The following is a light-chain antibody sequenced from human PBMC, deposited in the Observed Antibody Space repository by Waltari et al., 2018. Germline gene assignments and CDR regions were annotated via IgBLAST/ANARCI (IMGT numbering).Light chain of an antibody. CDR1: QSLTKEY. CDR3: QQYGSSIMYT. V-gene: IGKV3-20*01. CDR2: GAS. J-gene: IGKJ2*01. Sequence: IVLTQSPVTLSLSPGERATLSCRAGQSLTKEYLAWYQQKPGQAPRLLIYGASSRSSGIPDRFSGSVSGTDFTLTISSLEPEDSAVYYCQQYGSSIMYTFGQGTKLEIK.